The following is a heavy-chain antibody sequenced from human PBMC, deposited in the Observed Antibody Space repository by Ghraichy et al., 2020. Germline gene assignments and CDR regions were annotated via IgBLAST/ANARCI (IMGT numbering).Heavy chain of an antibody. CDR1: GYSFTSYW. V-gene: IGHV5-51*01. D-gene: IGHD4-17*01. CDR3: ARLSSDYGDYPGGFDP. Sequence: GGSLRLSCKGSGYSFTSYWIGWVRQMPGKGLEWMGIIYPGDSDTRYSPSFQGQVTISADKSISTAYLQWSSLKASDTAMYYCARLSSDYGDYPGGFDPWGQGTLVTVSS. J-gene: IGHJ5*02. CDR2: IYPGDSDT.